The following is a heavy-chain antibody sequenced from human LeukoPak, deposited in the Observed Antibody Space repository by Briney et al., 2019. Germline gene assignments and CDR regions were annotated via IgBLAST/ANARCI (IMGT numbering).Heavy chain of an antibody. CDR3: ARRRLYYYDSSGYYGTYYFDY. V-gene: IGHV4-34*01. CDR2: INHSGST. CDR1: GGSFSVYY. Sequence: PSETLSLTCAVYGGSFSVYYWSWIRQPPGKGLEWIGEINHSGSTNYNPSLKSRVTISVDTSKNQFSLKLSSVTAADTAVYYCARRRLYYYDSSGYYGTYYFDYWGQGTLVTVSS. D-gene: IGHD3-22*01. J-gene: IGHJ4*02.